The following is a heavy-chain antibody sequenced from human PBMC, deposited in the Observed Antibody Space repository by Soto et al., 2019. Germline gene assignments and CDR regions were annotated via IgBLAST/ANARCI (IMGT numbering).Heavy chain of an antibody. V-gene: IGHV3-21*01. D-gene: IGHD3-10*01. CDR2: ISSSRSYI. Sequence: EVQLVESGGGLVKPGGSLRLSCAASGFTFSSYSMNWVRQAPGKGLEWVSSISSSRSYIYYADSVRGRCTISRDDAKNSLYLQMNILRAEDTAVYYCARDPSMVRGENWYFDLWGRGTLVTVSS. CDR3: ARDPSMVRGENWYFDL. CDR1: GFTFSSYS. J-gene: IGHJ2*01.